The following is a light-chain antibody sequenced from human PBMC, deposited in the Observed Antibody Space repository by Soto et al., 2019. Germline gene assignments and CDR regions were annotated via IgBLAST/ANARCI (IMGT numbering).Light chain of an antibody. J-gene: IGKJ4*01. CDR1: LGVSSY. V-gene: IGKV1-39*01. CDR3: QQSYSTPT. CDR2: AAS. Sequence: SASTGVRVTITCRASLGVSSYLAWYQQKPGKAPKLLIYAASSLQSGVPSRFSGGGSGTDFTLTISSLQPEDFATYYCQQSYSTPTFGGGTKVDIK.